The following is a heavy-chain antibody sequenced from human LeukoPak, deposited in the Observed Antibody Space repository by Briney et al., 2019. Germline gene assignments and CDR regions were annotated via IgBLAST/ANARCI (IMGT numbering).Heavy chain of an antibody. CDR2: INPNSGGT. V-gene: IGHV1-2*02. D-gene: IGHD6-13*01. J-gene: IGHJ6*03. CDR3: ARDSSSWETYYYYYMDV. Sequence: ASEKVSCKASGYTFTGYYMHWVRQAPGQGLEWMGWINPNSGGTNYAQKFQGRVTMTRDTSISTAYMELTRLRSDDTAVYYCARDSSSWETYYYYYMDVWGKGTTVTISS. CDR1: GYTFTGYY.